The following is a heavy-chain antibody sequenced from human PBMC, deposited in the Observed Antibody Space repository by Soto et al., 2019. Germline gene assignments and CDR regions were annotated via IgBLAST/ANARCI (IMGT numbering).Heavy chain of an antibody. CDR3: AGDKGGEGSSGREGPNWFDP. J-gene: IGHJ5*02. CDR2: INPNSGGP. D-gene: IGHD6-19*01. Sequence: QVQLVQSGAEVKKPGASVKVSCKASGYTFTGYYMHWVRQAPGQGLEWMGWINPNSGGPNYAQKFQGWVTMTSVTYMSTAYSELSRLRSVETAVYYCAGDKGGEGSSGREGPNWFDPWGQGTLVTVSS. V-gene: IGHV1-2*04. CDR1: GYTFTGYY.